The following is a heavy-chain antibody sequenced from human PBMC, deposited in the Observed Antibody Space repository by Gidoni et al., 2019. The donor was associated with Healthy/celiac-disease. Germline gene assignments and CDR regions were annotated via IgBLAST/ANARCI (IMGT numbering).Heavy chain of an antibody. D-gene: IGHD6-6*01. V-gene: IGHV5-10-1*03. CDR3: ARHAGNEYSSSSSFDY. J-gene: IGHJ4*02. Sequence: EVQLVQSGAEVKKPGESLRISCKGSGYSFTSYWISWVRQMPGKGLEWMGRIDPSDSYTNYSPSFQGHVTISADKSISTAYLQWSSLKASDTAMYYCARHAGNEYSSSSSFDYWGQGTLVTVSS. CDR2: IDPSDSYT. CDR1: GYSFTSYW.